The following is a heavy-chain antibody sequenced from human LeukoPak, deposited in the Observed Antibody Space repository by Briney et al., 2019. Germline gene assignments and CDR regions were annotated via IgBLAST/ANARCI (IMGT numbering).Heavy chain of an antibody. D-gene: IGHD1-26*01. CDR2: INAGNGNT. Sequence: ASVKVSFKASGYTFTSYAIHWVRQAPGQLLEWMGWINAGNGNTKYSQKYQGRVTVTRDTSASTAYMELSSLRAEDTAVYYCARTIVGATTESYWGQGTLVTVSS. CDR1: GYTFTSYA. CDR3: ARTIVGATTESY. V-gene: IGHV1-3*01. J-gene: IGHJ4*02.